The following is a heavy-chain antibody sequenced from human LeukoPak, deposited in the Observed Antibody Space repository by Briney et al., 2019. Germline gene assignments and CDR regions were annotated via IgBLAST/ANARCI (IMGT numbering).Heavy chain of an antibody. D-gene: IGHD2-2*01. J-gene: IGHJ4*02. CDR1: GFSFSTYA. V-gene: IGHV3-23*01. Sequence: GGSLRLSCAASGFSFSTYAMAWVRQAPGKGREWVSAIGGSGEYTFYADSVKGRFTTSRDNSKNTLYLQMNSLRAEDTAIYYCAKELVSRSSLSFDYWGQGTRVTVSS. CDR2: IGGSGEYT. CDR3: AKELVSRSSLSFDY.